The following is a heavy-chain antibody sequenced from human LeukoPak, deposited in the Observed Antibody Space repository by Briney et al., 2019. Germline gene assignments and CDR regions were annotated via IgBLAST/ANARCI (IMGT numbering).Heavy chain of an antibody. CDR1: GYTFTSYA. CDR3: AREYCSGGSCYFDY. V-gene: IGHV1-3*02. CDR2: SNAGNGNT. J-gene: IGHJ4*02. Sequence: APVKVSCKASGYTFTSYAMHWVRQAPGQRLEWMGWSNAGNGNTKYSQEFQGRVTITRDTSASTAYMELSSLRSEDMAVYYCAREYCSGGSCYFDYWGQGTLVTVSS. D-gene: IGHD2-15*01.